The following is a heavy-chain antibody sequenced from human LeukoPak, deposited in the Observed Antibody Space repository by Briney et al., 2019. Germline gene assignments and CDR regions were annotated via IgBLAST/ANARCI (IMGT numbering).Heavy chain of an antibody. J-gene: IGHJ4*02. CDR3: ARAGFLWFGESHDY. CDR1: GFTLSSYE. D-gene: IGHD3-10*01. Sequence: GSLRLSCTGSGFTLSSYEMTWIRQAPGKGLEWVSSVDYSGDSPYYADSVKGRFTISRDNAKNSLYLQMNSLRAEDTAIYYCARAGFLWFGESHDYWGQGTLVTVSS. CDR2: VDYSGDSP. V-gene: IGHV3-23*01.